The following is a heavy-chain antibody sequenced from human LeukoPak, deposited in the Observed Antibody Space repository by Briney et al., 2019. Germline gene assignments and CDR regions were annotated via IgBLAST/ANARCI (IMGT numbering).Heavy chain of an antibody. CDR1: GYTFTGYY. CDR2: INPNSGGT. Sequence: ASVKVSCKASGYTFTGYYMHWVRQAPGQGLEWMGWINPNSGGTNYAQKFQGWVTMTRDTSISTAYMELSRLRSDDTAVYYCATGGAHDYGDFLDYYYGMDVWGQGTTVTVSS. CDR3: ATGGAHDYGDFLDYYYGMDV. J-gene: IGHJ6*02. V-gene: IGHV1-2*04. D-gene: IGHD4-17*01.